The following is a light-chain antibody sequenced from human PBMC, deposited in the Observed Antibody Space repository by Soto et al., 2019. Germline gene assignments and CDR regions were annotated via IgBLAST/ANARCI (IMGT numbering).Light chain of an antibody. Sequence: QSPGTLSLSPWGRSTLACRASQTISSNYLAWYQQKPGQAPRLLIYGASGRATGIPDRFSGSGSGTDFTLTISRLEPEDFAVYYCQQYTSSLITFGQGTRLEIK. CDR1: QTISSNY. CDR2: GAS. CDR3: QQYTSSLIT. J-gene: IGKJ5*01. V-gene: IGKV3-20*01.